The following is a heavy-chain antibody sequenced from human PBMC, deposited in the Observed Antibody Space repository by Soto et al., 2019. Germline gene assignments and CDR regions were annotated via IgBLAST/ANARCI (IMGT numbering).Heavy chain of an antibody. Sequence: QVRLVQSGAEVKKSGASVKVSCKASGYTFNAYYIHWMRQAPGQGLEWMGWINPDTGGTDYAQKLQGWVSLTRDTSSATADMELASIKIDDTAVYYCARAIGRGGSSWYRGGYDSWGQGTLVTVS. V-gene: IGHV1-2*04. J-gene: IGHJ4*02. D-gene: IGHD2-15*01. CDR2: INPDTGGT. CDR3: ARAIGRGGSSWYRGGYDS. CDR1: GYTFNAYY.